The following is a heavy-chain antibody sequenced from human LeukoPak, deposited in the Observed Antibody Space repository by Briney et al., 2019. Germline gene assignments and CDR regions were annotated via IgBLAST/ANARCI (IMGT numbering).Heavy chain of an antibody. J-gene: IGHJ5*02. CDR2: ISYDGSNK. Sequence: GGSLRLSCAASGFTFSSYGMHWVRQAPGKGLEWVAVISYDGSNKYYADSVKGRFTISRDNSKNTLYLQMNSLRAEDTAVYYCAKDGGYCSGGSCENWFDPWGQGTLVTVSS. CDR1: GFTFSSYG. CDR3: AKDGGYCSGGSCENWFDP. V-gene: IGHV3-30*18. D-gene: IGHD2-15*01.